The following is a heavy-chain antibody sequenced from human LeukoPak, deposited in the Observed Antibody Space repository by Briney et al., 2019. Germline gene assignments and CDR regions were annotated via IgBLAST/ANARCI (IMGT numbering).Heavy chain of an antibody. J-gene: IGHJ4*02. CDR1: GFTFSSYG. Sequence: PGGSLRLSCAASGFTFSSYGMHWVRQAPGKGLEWVAVISYDGSNKYYADSVKGRFTISRDNSKNTLYLQMNSLGAEDTAVYYCAKEYRYYGSTYYFDYWGQGTLVTVSS. V-gene: IGHV3-30*18. CDR3: AKEYRYYGSTYYFDY. CDR2: ISYDGSNK. D-gene: IGHD3-10*01.